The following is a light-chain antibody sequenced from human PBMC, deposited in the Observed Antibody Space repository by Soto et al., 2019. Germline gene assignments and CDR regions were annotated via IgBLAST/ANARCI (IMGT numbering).Light chain of an antibody. Sequence: TRNQTSLSVSHGAGATVPARPSESVCSSYVARYQQKFGQAPRLLTSVAFSRATCSPGSCSASASWTDFTRTISRLEPADSSVYHCKPYKTFGQGTKVDIK. CDR3: KPYKT. CDR1: ESVCSSY. V-gene: IGKV3D-20*02. J-gene: IGKJ1*01. CDR2: VAF.